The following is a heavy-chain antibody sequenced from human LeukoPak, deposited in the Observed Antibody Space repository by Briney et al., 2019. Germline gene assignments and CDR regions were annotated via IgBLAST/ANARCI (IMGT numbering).Heavy chain of an antibody. CDR2: ISYDGSDK. CDR3: ATDYGGNSGTDY. CDR1: GFTFSSYA. Sequence: PGGSLRLSCAASGFTFSSYAMHWVRQAAGKGLEWLTVISYDGSDKYYADSVKGRFTISRDNSKNTLYLQMNSLRLEDTAMYYCATDYGGNSGTDYWGQGTLVTVSS. V-gene: IGHV3-30*04. D-gene: IGHD4-23*01. J-gene: IGHJ4*02.